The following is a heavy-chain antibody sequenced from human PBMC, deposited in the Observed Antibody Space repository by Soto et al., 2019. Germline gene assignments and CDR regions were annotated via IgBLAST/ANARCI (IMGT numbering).Heavy chain of an antibody. J-gene: IGHJ4*02. V-gene: IGHV1-69*02. Sequence: QVQLVQSGAEVKKPGSSVKVSCKASGGTFSSYTISWVRQAPGQGLEWMGRIIPILGIANYAQKFQGRVTITADKSTSTAYTELSSLRSEDTAVYYCARAPSPPDGLSMIDWGQGTLVTVSS. CDR2: IIPILGIA. D-gene: IGHD2-21*01. CDR3: ARAPSPPDGLSMID. CDR1: GGTFSSYT.